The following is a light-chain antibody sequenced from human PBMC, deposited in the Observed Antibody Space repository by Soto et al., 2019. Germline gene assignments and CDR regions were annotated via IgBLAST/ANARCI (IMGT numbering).Light chain of an antibody. V-gene: IGKV3-20*01. CDR1: QSVGSNY. CDR3: QQYGSSIQT. CDR2: GAS. J-gene: IGKJ1*01. Sequence: IVLTQIQGTLSLSPGERATLSCRASQSVGSNYLAWYQQRPGQPPNLLIFGASHRAPDIPDRFSGSGSGTDFTLTISRLEPEDFAVYYCQQYGSSIQTFGQGTKVDIK.